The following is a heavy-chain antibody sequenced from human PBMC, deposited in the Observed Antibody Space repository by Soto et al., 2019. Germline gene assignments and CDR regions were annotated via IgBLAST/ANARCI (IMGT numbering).Heavy chain of an antibody. CDR2: ISAYNGNT. D-gene: IGHD6-19*01. J-gene: IGHJ6*02. V-gene: IGHV1-18*01. CDR3: SRQQWLYYYYGMDV. Sequence: QVQLVQSGAEVKKPGASVKVSCKASGYTFTTYGISWVRQAPGQGLEWMGWISAYNGNTNYAQKIQGRVTMTTDTSTRTAYMELRSLRSDDTAVYYWSRQQWLYYYYGMDVWGQGTTVTVSS. CDR1: GYTFTTYG.